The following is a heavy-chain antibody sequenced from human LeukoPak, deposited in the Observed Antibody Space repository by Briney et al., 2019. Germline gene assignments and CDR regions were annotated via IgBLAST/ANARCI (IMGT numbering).Heavy chain of an antibody. J-gene: IGHJ4*02. Sequence: PGGSLRLSCAASGFTFDDYAMHWVRQAPGKGLEWVSGISWNSGSIGYADSVKGRFTISRDNAKNSLYLQMNSLRAEDTAVYYCAREFPGVGKFDYWGQGTLVTVSS. V-gene: IGHV3-9*01. CDR2: ISWNSGSI. CDR3: AREFPGVGKFDY. D-gene: IGHD3-3*01. CDR1: GFTFDDYA.